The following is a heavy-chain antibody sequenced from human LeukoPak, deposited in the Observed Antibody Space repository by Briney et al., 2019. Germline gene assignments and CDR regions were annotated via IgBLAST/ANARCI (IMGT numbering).Heavy chain of an antibody. CDR1: GFTFTKYA. V-gene: IGHV3-23*01. J-gene: IGHJ5*01. CDR3: ERESSSFPRQRFDS. D-gene: IGHD2-15*01. Sequence: PGASLRLSCAVSGFTFTKYAVPWLRQAPEKGLEWVSAISDRGDATYYADSVKGRFTISRDISKNTVYLQMNSLRVEDAAVYYCERESSSFPRQRFDSWGQGTLVTVS. CDR2: ISDRGDAT.